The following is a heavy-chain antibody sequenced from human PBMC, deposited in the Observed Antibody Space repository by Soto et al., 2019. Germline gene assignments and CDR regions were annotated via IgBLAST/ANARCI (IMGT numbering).Heavy chain of an antibody. CDR1: GYSFTSYW. CDR2: IYPGDSDT. D-gene: IGHD2-15*01. Sequence: GESLKISCKGSGYSFTSYWIGCVRQMPGKGLEWMGIIYPGDSDTRYSPSFQGQVTISADKSISTAYLQWSSLKASDTAVYYCARLYCSGGSCYSPYYYYGMDVWGQGTTVTVSS. J-gene: IGHJ6*02. V-gene: IGHV5-51*03. CDR3: ARLYCSGGSCYSPYYYYGMDV.